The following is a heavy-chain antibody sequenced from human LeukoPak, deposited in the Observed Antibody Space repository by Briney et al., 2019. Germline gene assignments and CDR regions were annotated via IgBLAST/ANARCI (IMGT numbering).Heavy chain of an antibody. V-gene: IGHV3-7*01. CDR1: GFTFSSYW. CDR2: IKQDGSEK. Sequence: GGSLRLSCAASGFTFSSYWMSWVRQAPGKGLEWVANIKQDGSEKYYVDSVKGRFTISRDNAKNSLYLQMNSLRAEDTAVYYCAKTAPTSDIVVVVAANYYYMDVWGKGTTVTVSS. J-gene: IGHJ6*03. D-gene: IGHD2-15*01. CDR3: AKTAPTSDIVVVVAANYYYMDV.